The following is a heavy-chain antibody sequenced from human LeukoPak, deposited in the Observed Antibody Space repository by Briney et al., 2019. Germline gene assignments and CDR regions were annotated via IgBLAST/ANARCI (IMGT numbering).Heavy chain of an antibody. CDR3: ARELSSGEFDY. Sequence: KPSETLSLTCAVYGGSFSGYYWSWIRQPPGKGLEWIGYIYYSGSTNYNPSLKSRVTISVDTSKNQFSLKLSSVTAADTAVYYCARELSSGEFDYWGQGTLVTVSS. CDR2: IYYSGST. D-gene: IGHD3-22*01. V-gene: IGHV4-59*01. CDR1: GGSFSGYY. J-gene: IGHJ4*02.